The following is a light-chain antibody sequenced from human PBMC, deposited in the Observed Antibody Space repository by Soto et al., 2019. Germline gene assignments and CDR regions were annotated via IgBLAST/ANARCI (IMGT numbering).Light chain of an antibody. CDR3: CSYAGRTTPYV. CDR2: EVS. V-gene: IGLV2-23*02. CDR1: SSDVGSYNL. Sequence: QSVLTQPASVSGSPGQSITISCTGTSSDVGSYNLVSWYQHHPGEAPKLMIYEVSERPSGVSNRFSGSKSGNTASLTISGLQAEDEADYYCCSYAGRTTPYVFGTGTKLTVL. J-gene: IGLJ1*01.